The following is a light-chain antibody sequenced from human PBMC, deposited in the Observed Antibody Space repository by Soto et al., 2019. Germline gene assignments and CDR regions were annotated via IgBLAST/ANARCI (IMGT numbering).Light chain of an antibody. CDR3: MQATLFWT. V-gene: IGKV2-24*01. Sequence: DIVMTQTPLFSSVTLGQPASISCRSSQSLMHSDGKTYLSWLQQRPGQPPRLLIYQVSKRFSGVPDRVSGSGAETTFTLNISRVEAEDVGLYYCMQATLFWTFGQGTKVEIK. CDR2: QVS. J-gene: IGKJ1*01. CDR1: QSLMHSDGKTY.